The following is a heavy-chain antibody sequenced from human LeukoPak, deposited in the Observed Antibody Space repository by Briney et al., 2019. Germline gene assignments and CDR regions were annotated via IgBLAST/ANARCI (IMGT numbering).Heavy chain of an antibody. CDR3: ASKIPSSVKYYFDY. Sequence: GGSLRLSCAASGFTVSCNFMSWVRQAPGKGLEWVSVIHSGGSTYYADSVKGRFTISRDNSKNTLHLLMNSLRAEDTAVYYCASKIPSSVKYYFDYWGQGTLVTVSS. D-gene: IGHD3-22*01. CDR1: GFTVSCNF. J-gene: IGHJ4*02. V-gene: IGHV3-66*01. CDR2: IHSGGST.